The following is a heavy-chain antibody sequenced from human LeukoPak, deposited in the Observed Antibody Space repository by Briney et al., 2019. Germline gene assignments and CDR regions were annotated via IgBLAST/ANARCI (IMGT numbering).Heavy chain of an antibody. CDR2: IYSSGST. V-gene: IGHV4-61*01. Sequence: SETLSLTCSGSGGSVSSDSYFWNWVRQPPGKGLEWIGYIYSSGSTNYNRSLKSRVTISLDTSKNQFSLKLSSVTAADTAVYYCARDSYGDSPGMDVWGQGTTVTVSS. CDR3: ARDSYGDSPGMDV. D-gene: IGHD4-17*01. CDR1: GGSVSSDSYF. J-gene: IGHJ6*02.